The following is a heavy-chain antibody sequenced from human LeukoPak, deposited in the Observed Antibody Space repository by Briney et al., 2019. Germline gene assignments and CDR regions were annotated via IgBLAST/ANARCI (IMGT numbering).Heavy chain of an antibody. CDR1: GGSMSSYY. Sequence: SETLSLTCTVSGGSMSSYYWSWIRQPPGKGLEWIGYIYYSGSTNYNPSLKSRVTISVDTSKNQFSLKLSSVTAADTAVCYCARASSSWFDYWGQGTLVTVSS. CDR3: ARASSSWFDY. J-gene: IGHJ4*02. D-gene: IGHD6-13*01. CDR2: IYYSGST. V-gene: IGHV4-59*01.